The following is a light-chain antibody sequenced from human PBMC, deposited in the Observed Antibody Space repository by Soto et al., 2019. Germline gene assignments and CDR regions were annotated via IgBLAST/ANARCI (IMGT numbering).Light chain of an antibody. Sequence: QSVLTQPPSVSAAPGQKVTISCSGSSSNIGNNYVSWYQHLPGTAPKLLIYDSNKRPSGIPDRFSGSKSGTSATLGITGLQTGDEADYYCGTWDSSLSALVFGGGTKLTVL. CDR2: DSN. CDR3: GTWDSSLSALV. V-gene: IGLV1-51*01. CDR1: SSNIGNNY. J-gene: IGLJ3*02.